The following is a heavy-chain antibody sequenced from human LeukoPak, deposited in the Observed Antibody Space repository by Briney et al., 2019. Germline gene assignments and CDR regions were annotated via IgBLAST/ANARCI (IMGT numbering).Heavy chain of an antibody. CDR2: ISYDGSNK. D-gene: IGHD3-16*02. CDR3: AKGSEVWGSYRYYFDY. V-gene: IGHV3-30*18. Sequence: PGGSPRPSWAAPGFTFSSHSLNRVRQAPGKGLEWGAGISYDGSNKYYADSVKGRFTISRDNSKNTLYLQMNSLRAEDTAVYYCAKGSEVWGSYRYYFDYWGQGTLVTVSS. CDR1: GFTFSSHS. J-gene: IGHJ4*02.